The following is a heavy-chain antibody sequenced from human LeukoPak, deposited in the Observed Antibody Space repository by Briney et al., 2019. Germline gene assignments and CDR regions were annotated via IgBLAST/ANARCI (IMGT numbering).Heavy chain of an antibody. V-gene: IGHV3-23*01. CDR3: ASYGSYYSYKPGAFDI. CDR1: GFTFSSYA. D-gene: IGHD1-26*01. CDR2: ISGSGGST. J-gene: IGHJ3*02. Sequence: GGSLRLSCAASGFTFSSYAMSWVRQAPGKGLEWVSAISGSGGSTYYADSVKGRFTISRDNSKNTLYLQMNSLRAEDTVVYYCASYGSYYSYKPGAFDIWGQGTMVTVSS.